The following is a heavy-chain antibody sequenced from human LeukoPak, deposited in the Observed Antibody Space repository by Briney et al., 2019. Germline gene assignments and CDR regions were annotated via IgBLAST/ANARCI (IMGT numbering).Heavy chain of an antibody. CDR2: IGTAGEI. CDR1: GFTFRSYD. J-gene: IGHJ2*01. Sequence: GGSLRLSCAASGFTFRSYDMHWVRQATGKGLEWVSGIGTAGEIYYPGSVKGRFTISRENAKNSLYLQMNSLRAGDTAVYYCAKAAYSSTWYSRYFDLWGRGTLVTVSS. D-gene: IGHD6-13*01. V-gene: IGHV3-13*01. CDR3: AKAAYSSTWYSRYFDL.